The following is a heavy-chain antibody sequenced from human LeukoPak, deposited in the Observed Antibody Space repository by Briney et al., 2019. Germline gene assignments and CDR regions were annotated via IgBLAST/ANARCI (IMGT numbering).Heavy chain of an antibody. CDR1: GGSISSYR. V-gene: IGHV4-59*08. Sequence: SETLSLTCTVSGGSISSYRWSWIRQPPGKGLEWIGYISYSGFTNYNPSLKSRVTISLDTSKNQFSLKLTSVTAADTAVYYCAGHHPRNTVDFWGQGTLVTVSS. J-gene: IGHJ4*02. D-gene: IGHD2/OR15-2a*01. CDR3: AGHHPRNTVDF. CDR2: ISYSGFT.